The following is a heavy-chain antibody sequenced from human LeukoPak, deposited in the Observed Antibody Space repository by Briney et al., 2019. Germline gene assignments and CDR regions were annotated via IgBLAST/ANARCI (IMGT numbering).Heavy chain of an antibody. D-gene: IGHD2-2*01. Sequence: SYAQNFQRRVTMTRDTSTTTVYMELSSLRSEDTAVYYCAREGGGVWGVVVPAGYYYMDVWGKGTTVTVSS. J-gene: IGHJ6*03. V-gene: IGHV1-46*01. CDR3: AREGGGVWGVVVPAGYYYMDV.